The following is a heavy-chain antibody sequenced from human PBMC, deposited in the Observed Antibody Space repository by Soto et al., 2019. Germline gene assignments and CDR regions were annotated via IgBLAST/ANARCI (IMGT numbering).Heavy chain of an antibody. Sequence: GGSLRLSCAASGFTFTRYSMNWVRQAPGKGLEWVSSISSTTNYIYYGDSMKGRFTISRDNAKNSLYLQMNSLRAEDTAVYYCATDYYDRSGHSHSSVYWGQGTLVTVSS. CDR1: GFTFTRYS. J-gene: IGHJ4*02. V-gene: IGHV3-21*01. D-gene: IGHD3-22*01. CDR3: ATDYYDRSGHSHSSVY. CDR2: ISSTTNYI.